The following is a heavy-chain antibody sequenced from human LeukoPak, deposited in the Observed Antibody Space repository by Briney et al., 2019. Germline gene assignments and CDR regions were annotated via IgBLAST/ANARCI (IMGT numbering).Heavy chain of an antibody. D-gene: IGHD2-15*01. CDR1: GFTFSNYG. Sequence: GGSLRLSCAASGFTFSNYGMHWVRQAPGKGLEWVAVISYDGSNKYYADSVKGRFTISRDNSKNTLYLQMNSLRAEDTAVYYCARDFCSGGSCYPDAFDIWGQGTMVTVSS. CDR3: ARDFCSGGSCYPDAFDI. CDR2: ISYDGSNK. V-gene: IGHV3-30*03. J-gene: IGHJ3*02.